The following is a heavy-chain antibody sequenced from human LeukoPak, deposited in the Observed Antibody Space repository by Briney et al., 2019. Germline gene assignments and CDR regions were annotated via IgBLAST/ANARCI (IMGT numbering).Heavy chain of an antibody. Sequence: GGTLRLSCVASGFTFSDYYMSWIRQAPGKGLQYVSYISSSGTYANYANSVKGRFTNSRDNAKNSLYLQMNSLRADDTAVYYCARGGYDILTGTSFFDPWGQGTLVTVSS. J-gene: IGHJ5*02. D-gene: IGHD3-9*01. CDR2: ISSSGTYA. CDR1: GFTFSDYY. V-gene: IGHV3-11*05. CDR3: ARGGYDILTGTSFFDP.